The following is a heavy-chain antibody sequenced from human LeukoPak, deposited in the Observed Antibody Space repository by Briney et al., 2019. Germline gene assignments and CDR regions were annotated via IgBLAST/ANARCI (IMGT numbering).Heavy chain of an antibody. CDR1: GFTVTDNY. V-gene: IGHV3-11*04. CDR2: ISSSSSTI. J-gene: IGHJ3*02. Sequence: PGGSLRLSCAASGFTVTDNYMNWVRQAPGKGLEWVSYISSSSSTIYYADSVKGRFTISRDNAKNSLYLQMNSLRAEDTAVYYCARDGFYGDYALSAFDIWGQGTMVTVSS. CDR3: ARDGFYGDYALSAFDI. D-gene: IGHD4-17*01.